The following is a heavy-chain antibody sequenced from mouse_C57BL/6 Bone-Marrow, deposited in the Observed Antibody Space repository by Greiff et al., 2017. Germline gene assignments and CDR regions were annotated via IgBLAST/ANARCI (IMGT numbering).Heavy chain of an antibody. Sequence: EVMLVESGGGLVQPGGSIKLSCVASGFTFSNYWMNWVRQSPEKGLEWVAQIRLKSDNYATHYAESVKGRFTISRDDSKSSVYLQMNNLRAEDTGIYYCTGGSCYYAMDYWGQGTSVTVSS. D-gene: IGHD1-1*01. V-gene: IGHV6-3*01. J-gene: IGHJ4*01. CDR1: GFTFSNYW. CDR2: IRLKSDNYAT. CDR3: TGGSCYYAMDY.